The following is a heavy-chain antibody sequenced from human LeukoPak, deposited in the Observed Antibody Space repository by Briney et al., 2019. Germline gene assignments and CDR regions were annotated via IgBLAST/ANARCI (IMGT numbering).Heavy chain of an antibody. D-gene: IGHD6-6*01. Sequence: PGGSLRLSCAASGFTFSSYGMHWVRQAPGKGLEWVSYISSSGSTIYYADSVKGRFTISRDNAKNSLYLQMNSLRAEDTAVYYCAREGLYSSSSGGYYYMDVWGKGTTVTVSS. CDR3: AREGLYSSSSGGYYYMDV. V-gene: IGHV3-48*04. CDR1: GFTFSSYG. CDR2: ISSSGSTI. J-gene: IGHJ6*03.